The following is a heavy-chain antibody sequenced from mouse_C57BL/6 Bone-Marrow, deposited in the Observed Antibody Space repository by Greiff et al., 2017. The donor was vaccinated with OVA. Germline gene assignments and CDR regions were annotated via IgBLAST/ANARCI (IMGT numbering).Heavy chain of an antibody. J-gene: IGHJ1*03. CDR2: ISSGSSTI. CDR3: ASTVVAFYWYFDV. CDR1: GFTFSDYG. Sequence: EVKLQESGGGLVKPGGSLKLSCAASGFTFSDYGMHWVRQAPEKGLEWVAYISSGSSTIYYADTVKGRFTISRDNAKNTLFLQMTSLRSEDTAMYYCASTVVAFYWYFDVRGTGTTVTVPS. D-gene: IGHD1-1*01. V-gene: IGHV5-17*01.